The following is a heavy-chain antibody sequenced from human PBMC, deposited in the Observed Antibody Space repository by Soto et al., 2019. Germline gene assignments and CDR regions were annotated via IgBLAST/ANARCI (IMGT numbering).Heavy chain of an antibody. Sequence: SETLSLTCTVSGGSISSYYWSWIRQPPGKGQEWIGYIYYSGSTNYNPSLKSRVTISVDTSKNQFSLKLSSVTAADTAVYYCARLLHTDIVVVPAAMPWLDPWGQGTLVTVSS. V-gene: IGHV4-59*08. CDR3: ARLLHTDIVVVPAAMPWLDP. D-gene: IGHD2-2*01. J-gene: IGHJ5*02. CDR1: GGSISSYY. CDR2: IYYSGST.